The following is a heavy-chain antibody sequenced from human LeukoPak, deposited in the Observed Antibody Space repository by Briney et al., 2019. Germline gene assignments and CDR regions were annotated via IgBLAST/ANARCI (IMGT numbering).Heavy chain of an antibody. D-gene: IGHD4-17*01. CDR3: ASYGDYNNAFDI. Sequence: PGGSLRLSCAASGFTFSSYSMNWVRQAREKGLEWVSSISSSSRYIYYEDSVKGRFTISRDNAKNSLYLQMNSLTPENRAVYYCASYGDYNNAFDIWGQGTMVTVSS. CDR1: GFTFSSYS. J-gene: IGHJ3*02. V-gene: IGHV3-21*01. CDR2: ISSSSRYI.